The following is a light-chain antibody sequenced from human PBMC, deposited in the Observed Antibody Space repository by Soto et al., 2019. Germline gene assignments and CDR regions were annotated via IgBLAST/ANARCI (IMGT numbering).Light chain of an antibody. CDR3: QKYDTWPRN. V-gene: IGKV3-15*01. CDR2: GAS. J-gene: IGKJ1*01. Sequence: EIVFTHSPFTLSLSPVERATLSFMASQGVSTNFAWYLQKPGQAPRLLIYGASTRATAVPARFTASGSGTEFTLSISSLQSDDFGVYYCQKYDTWPRNFGQGTKVDI. CDR1: QGVSTN.